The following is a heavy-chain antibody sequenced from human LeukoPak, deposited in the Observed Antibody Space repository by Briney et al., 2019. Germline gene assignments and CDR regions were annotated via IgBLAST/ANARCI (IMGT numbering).Heavy chain of an antibody. CDR3: ARVHSGSYSGWFDP. V-gene: IGHV1-8*01. J-gene: IGHJ5*02. Sequence: ASVKVSCKASGYTLTSYDINWVRQATGQGLEWMGWMNPNSGNTGYAQKFQGRVTMTRNTSISTAYMELSSLRSEDTAVYYCARVHSGSYSGWFDPWGQGTLVTVSS. CDR1: GYTLTSYD. CDR2: MNPNSGNT. D-gene: IGHD1-26*01.